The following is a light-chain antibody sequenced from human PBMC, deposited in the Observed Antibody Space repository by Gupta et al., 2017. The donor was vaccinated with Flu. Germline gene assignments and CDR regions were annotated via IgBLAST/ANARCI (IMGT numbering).Light chain of an antibody. Sequence: QSVLTQPPSVSAAPGQKVTISCSGSSSNIGNNYVSWYQQLPGTAPKLLIYENNKRPSGMPDRVSGSKSGTSATLGITGLPTGDEADYYCGTWDSSLSAGGVFGGGTKLTVL. CDR1: SSNIGNNY. V-gene: IGLV1-51*02. CDR2: ENN. CDR3: GTWDSSLSAGGV. J-gene: IGLJ3*02.